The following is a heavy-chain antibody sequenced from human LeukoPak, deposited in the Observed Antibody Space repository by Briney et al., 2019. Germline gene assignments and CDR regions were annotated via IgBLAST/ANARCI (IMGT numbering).Heavy chain of an antibody. CDR3: AKGLRTGVGPYKGYHYYMDV. D-gene: IGHD3-10*01. CDR2: INDNGAGT. J-gene: IGHJ6*03. Sequence: GSLGLSCAASGFTFSSYAMSWVRQAPGKGLKWVSTINDNGAGTYYADSVKGRFTISRDNSYNTMSLQMNSLRDEDAGVYYCAKGLRTGVGPYKGYHYYMDVWGKGATVTVSS. CDR1: GFTFSSYA. V-gene: IGHV3-23*01.